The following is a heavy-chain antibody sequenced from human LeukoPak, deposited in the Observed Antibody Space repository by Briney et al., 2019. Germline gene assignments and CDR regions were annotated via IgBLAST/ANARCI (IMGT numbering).Heavy chain of an antibody. CDR1: GGTLTSHT. J-gene: IGHJ5*02. CDR3: ARVNLRGSQYNWFDP. D-gene: IGHD1-26*01. Sequence: WASVKVSCKASGGTLTSHTFSWVRQAPGQGLEWMGRITPIIDSAKYAENFQDRVTITADKSTSTVYMELSSLRSEDTAVYFRARVNLRGSQYNWFDPWGQGTLVTVSS. V-gene: IGHV1-69*08. CDR2: ITPIIDSA.